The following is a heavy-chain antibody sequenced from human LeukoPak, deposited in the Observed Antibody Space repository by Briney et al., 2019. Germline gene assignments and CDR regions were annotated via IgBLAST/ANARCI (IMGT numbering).Heavy chain of an antibody. CDR2: IYYSGST. CDR1: GGSFSDYY. D-gene: IGHD2-8*02. Sequence: SETLSLTCAVYGGSFSDYYWSWIRQPPGKGLEWIGYIYYSGSTYYNPSLKSRVTISVDTSKNQFSLKLSSVTAADTAVYYCARVLASLPPDYWGQGTLVTVSS. V-gene: IGHV4-30-4*01. CDR3: ARVLASLPPDY. J-gene: IGHJ4*02.